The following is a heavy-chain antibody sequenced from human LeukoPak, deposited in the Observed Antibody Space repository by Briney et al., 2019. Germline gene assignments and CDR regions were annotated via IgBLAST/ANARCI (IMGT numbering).Heavy chain of an antibody. D-gene: IGHD3-3*01. CDR3: ARVVLDYDFWSGYPNPYYYYMDV. V-gene: IGHV4-4*07. CDR1: GGSISSYY. CDR2: IYTSGGT. J-gene: IGHJ6*03. Sequence: SETLSLTCTVSGGSISSYYWSWIRQPAGKGLEWLGRIYTSGGTNYNPSLKSRVTMSVDTSKNQFSLKLSSVTAADTAVYYCARVVLDYDFWSGYPNPYYYYMDVWGKGTTVTVSS.